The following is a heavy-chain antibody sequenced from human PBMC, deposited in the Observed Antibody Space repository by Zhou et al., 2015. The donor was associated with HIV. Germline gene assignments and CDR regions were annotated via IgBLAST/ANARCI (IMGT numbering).Heavy chain of an antibody. J-gene: IGHJ4*02. Sequence: QVQLVESGGGVVQPGRSLRLSCAASGFTFKHYGMHWVRQAPGKGLDWVAVIWHDGSKTYSADSVKGRFTFSRDNSKNTVFLEINSLRAEDTAIYYCARARIDTNGYYIHLSLDQWGPGTLVTVSS. V-gene: IGHV3-33*01. CDR1: GFTFKHYG. D-gene: IGHD3-22*01. CDR3: ARARIDTNGYYIHLSLDQ. CDR2: IWHDGSKT.